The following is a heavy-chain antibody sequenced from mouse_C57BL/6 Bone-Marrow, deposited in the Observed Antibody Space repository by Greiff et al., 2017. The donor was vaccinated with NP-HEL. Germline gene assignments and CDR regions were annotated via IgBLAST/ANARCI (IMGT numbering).Heavy chain of an antibody. CDR3: ARPKTAQATGFAY. J-gene: IGHJ3*01. CDR2: IYPGDGDT. V-gene: IGHV1-82*01. Sequence: VQGVESGPELVKPGASVKISCKASGYAFSSSWMNWVKQRPGKGLEWIGRIYPGDGDTNYNGKFKGKATLTADKSSSTAYMQLSSLTSEDSAVYFCARPKTAQATGFAYWGQGTLVTVSA. CDR1: GYAFSSSW. D-gene: IGHD3-2*02.